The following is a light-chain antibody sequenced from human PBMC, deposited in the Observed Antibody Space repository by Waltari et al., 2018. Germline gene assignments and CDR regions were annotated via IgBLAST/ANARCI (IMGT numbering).Light chain of an antibody. V-gene: IGLV2-14*03. Sequence: QSALTQPSSVSGSPGQSITISCTGTSSDVGGYSFVSWYQQHPGKAPILMIYDVSKRPSGISNRFSGSKSGNTASLTISGLQTEDEADYFCSTYTTSSALLFGGGTRLTVL. J-gene: IGLJ3*02. CDR2: DVS. CDR1: SSDVGGYSF. CDR3: STYTTSSALL.